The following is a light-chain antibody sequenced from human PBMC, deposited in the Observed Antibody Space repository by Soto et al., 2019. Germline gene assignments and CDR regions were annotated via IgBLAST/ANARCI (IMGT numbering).Light chain of an antibody. CDR2: GVS. J-gene: IGLJ3*02. V-gene: IGLV2-14*01. Sequence: QSALTQPASVSASPGQSITISCTGGKNDIGSSDYVSWYQQHPGKAPKLIIYGVSNRPSGTSDRFSGSKSGNTASLTISGLQADDEADYYCSSSTSSNTLAFGGGTKLTVL. CDR3: SSSTSSNTLA. CDR1: KNDIGSSDY.